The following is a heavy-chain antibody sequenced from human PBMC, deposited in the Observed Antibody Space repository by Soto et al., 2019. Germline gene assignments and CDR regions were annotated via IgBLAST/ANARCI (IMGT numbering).Heavy chain of an antibody. CDR3: ARSIVVVTALNY. J-gene: IGHJ4*02. CDR2: TXAGNAXP. V-gene: IGHV1-3*01. D-gene: IGHD2-21*02. CDR1: GCTFTRYA. Sequence: GXSVKVSCKASGCTFTRYAMHWVRQAPGQRLEWMRATXAGNAXPKYSPPFPGXXTMTRDTXXSTAHMELRSLRSEDTAVYYCARSIVVVTALNYWGQETLATAPS.